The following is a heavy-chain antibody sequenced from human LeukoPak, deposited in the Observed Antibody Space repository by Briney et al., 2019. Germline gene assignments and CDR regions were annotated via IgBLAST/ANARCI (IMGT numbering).Heavy chain of an antibody. CDR3: ARGLPSSSWYTRWFDP. CDR1: GGSISSYY. CDR2: IYTSGST. Sequence: PSATLSLTCTVSGGSISSYYWSWIRQPAGKGLEWIGRIYTSGSTNYNPSLKSRVTMSVDTSKNQFSLKLSSVTAADTAVYYCARGLPSSSWYTRWFDPWGQGTLVTVSS. D-gene: IGHD6-13*01. V-gene: IGHV4-4*07. J-gene: IGHJ5*02.